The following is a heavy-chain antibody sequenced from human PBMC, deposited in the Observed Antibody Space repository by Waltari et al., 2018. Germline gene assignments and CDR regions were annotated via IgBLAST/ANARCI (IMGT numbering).Heavy chain of an antibody. J-gene: IGHJ4*02. CDR2: INHSGST. CDR3: ARDGLYSSSWFDY. CDR1: GYSISSGSY. D-gene: IGHD6-13*01. V-gene: IGHV4-38-2*02. Sequence: QVQLQESGPGLVKPSETLSLTCAVPGYSISSGSYWGWTRRPPGRGLAWIGSINHSGSTYYNPSLKSRVTISVDTSKNQFSLKLSSVTAADTAVYYCARDGLYSSSWFDYWGQGTLVTVSS.